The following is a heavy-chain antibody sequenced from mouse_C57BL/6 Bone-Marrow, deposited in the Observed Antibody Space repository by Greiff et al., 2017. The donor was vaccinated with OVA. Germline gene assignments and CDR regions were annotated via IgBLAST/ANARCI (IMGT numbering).Heavy chain of an antibody. D-gene: IGHD3-2*02. CDR3: AREKTLDSSGYDAMDY. CDR2: IDPSDSYT. V-gene: IGHV1-69*01. Sequence: QVQLQQPGAELVMPGASVKLSCKASGYTFTSYWLHWVKQRPGQGLEWIGMIDPSDSYTNYNQKFKGKSTLTVDKSSSTAYMQLSSLTSEDSAVDYCAREKTLDSSGYDAMDYWGQGTSVTVSS. CDR1: GYTFTSYW. J-gene: IGHJ4*01.